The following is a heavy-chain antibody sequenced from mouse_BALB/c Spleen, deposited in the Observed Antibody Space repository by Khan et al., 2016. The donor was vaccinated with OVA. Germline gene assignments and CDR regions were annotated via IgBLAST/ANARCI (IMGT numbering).Heavy chain of an antibody. CDR1: GYTFTSYW. J-gene: IGHJ2*01. V-gene: IGHV1-7*01. Sequence: QVQLKESGAELAKPGASVKMSCTAPGYTFTSYWMHWIKQRPGQGLEWIGYINPTSGYTDYNQKFKDKATLTADKSSSTAYMQLSSLTSDDSTVYYCARDRIDYWGQGTALTVSS. CDR2: INPTSGYT. CDR3: ARDRIDY.